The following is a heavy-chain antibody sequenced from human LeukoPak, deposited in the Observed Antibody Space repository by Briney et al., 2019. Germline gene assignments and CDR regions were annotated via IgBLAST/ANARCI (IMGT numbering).Heavy chain of an antibody. J-gene: IGHJ5*02. CDR1: GYTFASYY. Sequence: TSVKVSCKASGYTFASYYMHWVRQAPGQGLEWMGIINPSGGNTSYAQKFQGRVTMTGDTSTSTVYMELSSLRSEDTAVYYCSRGPTIRGRWFDPWGQGTLVTVSS. V-gene: IGHV1-46*03. CDR2: INPSGGNT. CDR3: SRGPTIRGRWFDP. D-gene: IGHD5-24*01.